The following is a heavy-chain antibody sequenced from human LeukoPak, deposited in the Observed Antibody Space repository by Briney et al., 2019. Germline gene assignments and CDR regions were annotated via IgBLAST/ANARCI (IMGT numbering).Heavy chain of an antibody. D-gene: IGHD6-19*01. V-gene: IGHV4-39*01. CDR2: IYYSGST. CDR1: GGSISSSSYY. Sequence: SETLSLTCTVSGGSISSSSYYWGWIRQPPGKGLEWIGSIYYSGSTYYNPSLKSRVTISVDTSKNQFSLKLSSVTAADTAVYYCARPREIAVAGRAFDYWGQGTLVTVSS. J-gene: IGHJ4*02. CDR3: ARPREIAVAGRAFDY.